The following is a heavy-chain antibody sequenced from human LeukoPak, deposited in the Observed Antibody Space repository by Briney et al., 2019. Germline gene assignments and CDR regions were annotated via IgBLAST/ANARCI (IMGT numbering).Heavy chain of an antibody. J-gene: IGHJ4*02. V-gene: IGHV4-38-2*01. CDR1: GYSISSGYY. CDR3: AILTSYYDSSPFDL. Sequence: SETLSLTCAVSGYSISSGYYWAWIRQPPGVGLEWIGSIYHSGDTYYNPSLKSRVTTSVDTSKNQFSLKLISVTAADMAVYNCAILTSYYDSSPFDLWGKGTLVTVFS. D-gene: IGHD3-22*01. CDR2: IYHSGDT.